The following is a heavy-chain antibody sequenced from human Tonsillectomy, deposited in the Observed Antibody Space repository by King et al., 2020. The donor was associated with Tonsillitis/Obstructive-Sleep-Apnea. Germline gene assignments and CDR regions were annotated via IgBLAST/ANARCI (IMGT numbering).Heavy chain of an antibody. V-gene: IGHV1-18*01. Sequence: VQLVESGAEVKKPGASVKVSCKASGYTFTSYGISWVRQAPGQGLEWMGWISAYNGNTNYAQKLQGRVTMTTDTSTSTAYMELRSLRSDDTAVYYCARVSTVTTSAIYYYYGMDVWGQGTTVTVSS. J-gene: IGHJ6*02. CDR2: ISAYNGNT. CDR3: ARVSTVTTSAIYYYYGMDV. CDR1: GYTFTSYG. D-gene: IGHD4-11*01.